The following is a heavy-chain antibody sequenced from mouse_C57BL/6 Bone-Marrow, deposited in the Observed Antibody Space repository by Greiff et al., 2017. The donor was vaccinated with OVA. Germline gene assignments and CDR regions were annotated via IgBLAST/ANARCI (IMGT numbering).Heavy chain of an antibody. CDR1: GYTFTDYY. V-gene: IGHV1-26*01. CDR3: ARKKDDFDY. J-gene: IGHJ2*01. CDR2: INPNNGGT. Sequence: EVKLQQSGPELVKPGASVKISCKASGYTFTDYYMNWVKQSHGKSLEWIGDINPNNGGTSYNQKFKGKATLTVDKSSSTAYMELRSLTSEDSAVYYCARKKDDFDYWGQGTTLTVSS.